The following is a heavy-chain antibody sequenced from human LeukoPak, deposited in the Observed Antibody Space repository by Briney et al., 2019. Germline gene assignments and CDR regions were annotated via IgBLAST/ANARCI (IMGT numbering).Heavy chain of an antibody. CDR3: VRRFDY. J-gene: IGHJ4*02. V-gene: IGHV4-34*01. Sequence: PSETLSLTCAVYGGSFSGYYWSWIRQPPGKGLEWIGGFHYSGSTYYNPSLKSRVIISADTSKNQFSLKLSSVTAADTAVYYCVRRFDYWGQGTLVTVSS. CDR1: GGSFSGYY. CDR2: FHYSGST.